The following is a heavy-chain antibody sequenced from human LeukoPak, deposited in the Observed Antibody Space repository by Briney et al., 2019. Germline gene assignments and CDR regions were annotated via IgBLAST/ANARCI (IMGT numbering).Heavy chain of an antibody. CDR1: GFTFSSYG. J-gene: IGHJ6*02. CDR2: ISSSGSTI. CDR3: ARASAPPSFYYYYGMDV. Sequence: GGSLRLSCAASGFTFSSYGMNWVRQAPGKGLEWISYISSSGSTIYYADSVKGRFTISRDNAKNSLYLQMSSLRVEDTAVYYCARASAPPSFYYYYGMDVWGQGTTVTVSS. V-gene: IGHV3-48*04.